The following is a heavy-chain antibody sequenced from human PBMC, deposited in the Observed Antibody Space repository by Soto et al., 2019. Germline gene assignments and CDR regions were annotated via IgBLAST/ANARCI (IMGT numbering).Heavy chain of an antibody. J-gene: IGHJ6*02. CDR1: GGSFSGYY. CDR3: ARGREALRFLEWLTRGVDYYGMDV. V-gene: IGHV4-34*01. CDR2: INHSGST. D-gene: IGHD3-3*01. Sequence: ATLSLTSAVYGGSFSGYYWSWIRQPPGKGLEWIGEINHSGSTNYNPSLKSRVTISVDTSKNQFSLKPSSVTAADTAVYYCARGREALRFLEWLTRGVDYYGMDVWGQGTTVTVSS.